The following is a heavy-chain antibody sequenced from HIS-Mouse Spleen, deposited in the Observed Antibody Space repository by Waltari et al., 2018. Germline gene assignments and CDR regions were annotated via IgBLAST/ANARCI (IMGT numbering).Heavy chain of an antibody. Sequence: QVQLQESGPGLVKPSETLSLTCTVSGGSISSYYWSWIRQPPGKGLEWIGYIYYSGSTNYTPSLKSRVTISVDTSKNQFSLKLSSVTAADTAVYYCARDSTYYDFWSGYYNGMDVWGQGTTVTVSS. J-gene: IGHJ6*02. CDR2: IYYSGST. CDR3: ARDSTYYDFWSGYYNGMDV. D-gene: IGHD3-3*01. CDR1: GGSISSYY. V-gene: IGHV4-59*01.